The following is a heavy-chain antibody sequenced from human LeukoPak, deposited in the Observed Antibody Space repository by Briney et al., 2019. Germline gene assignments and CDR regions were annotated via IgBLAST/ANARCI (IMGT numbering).Heavy chain of an antibody. CDR3: ARGVRSNDFWSGYSTGYFDY. D-gene: IGHD3-3*01. J-gene: IGHJ4*02. Sequence: ASVKVSCEASGYTFTSYYMHWVRQAPGQGLEWMGIINPSGGSTSYAQKFQGRVTMTRDTSTSTVYMELSSLRSEDTAVYYCARGVRSNDFWSGYSTGYFDYWGQGTLVTVSS. CDR2: INPSGGST. V-gene: IGHV1-46*01. CDR1: GYTFTSYY.